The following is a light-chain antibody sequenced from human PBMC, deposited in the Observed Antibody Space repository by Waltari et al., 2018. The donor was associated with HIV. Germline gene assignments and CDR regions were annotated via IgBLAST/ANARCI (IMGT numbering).Light chain of an antibody. J-gene: IGLJ2*01. CDR2: GNN. CDR3: HSFDRSLSAWV. V-gene: IGLV1-40*01. Sequence: QSVLTQPPSVSGAPGQRVTTSSTGSRSNIGAGSDVHWYQQLPGTAPKLLIYGNNNRPSGVPDRFSGSKSDTSASLAITGLQAEDEADYYCHSFDRSLSAWVFGGGTKLTVL. CDR1: RSNIGAGSD.